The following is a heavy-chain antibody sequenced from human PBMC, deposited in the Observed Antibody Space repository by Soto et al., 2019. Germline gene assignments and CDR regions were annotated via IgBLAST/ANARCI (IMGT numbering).Heavy chain of an antibody. Sequence: QVQLVESGGGVVQPGRSLRLSCAASGFTFSSYAVHWVRQAPGKGLEWVAVISYDGSNKYYADSVKGRFTISRDNSKNTLYLQMNSLRAEDTAVYYCARAPLNDYGDYDWFDPWGQGTLVTVSS. V-gene: IGHV3-30-3*01. CDR3: ARAPLNDYGDYDWFDP. J-gene: IGHJ5*02. CDR2: ISYDGSNK. D-gene: IGHD4-17*01. CDR1: GFTFSSYA.